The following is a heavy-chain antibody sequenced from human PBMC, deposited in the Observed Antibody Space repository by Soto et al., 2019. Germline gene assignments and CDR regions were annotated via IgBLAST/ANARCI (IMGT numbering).Heavy chain of an antibody. CDR3: AKEGTIFGVVIPWYYFDY. CDR2: ISGSGGST. D-gene: IGHD3-3*01. CDR1: GFTFISYA. Sequence: GGSLRLSCAASGFTFISYAMSWVRQDTGKGLEWVSAISGSGGSTYYADSVKGRFTISRDNSKNTLYLQMNSLRAEDTAVYYCAKEGTIFGVVIPWYYFDYWGQGTLVTVSS. V-gene: IGHV3-23*01. J-gene: IGHJ4*02.